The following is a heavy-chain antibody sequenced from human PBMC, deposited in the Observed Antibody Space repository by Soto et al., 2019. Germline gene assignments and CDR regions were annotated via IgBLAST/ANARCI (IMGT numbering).Heavy chain of an antibody. J-gene: IGHJ4*02. CDR2: INSDGSST. CDR3: ARAVAGDDYFDY. D-gene: IGHD6-19*01. CDR1: GFAFSSYW. Sequence: GGSLRLSCAASGFAFSSYWMHWVRQAPGKGLVWVSRINSDGSSTSYADSVKGRFTISRDNAKNTLYLQMNSLRAEDTAVYYCARAVAGDDYFDYWGQGTLVTVSS. V-gene: IGHV3-74*01.